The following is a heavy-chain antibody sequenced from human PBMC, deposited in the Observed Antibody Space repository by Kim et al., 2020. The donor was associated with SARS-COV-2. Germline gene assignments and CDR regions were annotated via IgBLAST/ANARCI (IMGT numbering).Heavy chain of an antibody. Sequence: GGSLRLSCAASGFTFSNYWMTWVRQAPGTGLEWVANIKQDGSDKYYADSVKGRFTISRDNAKNSLYLQMNSLRAEDTAVYYCARDYYDILTGYFRVGYDYWGQGTLVTVSS. V-gene: IGHV3-7*03. CDR3: ARDYYDILTGYFRVGYDY. J-gene: IGHJ4*02. CDR2: IKQDGSDK. CDR1: GFTFSNYW. D-gene: IGHD3-9*01.